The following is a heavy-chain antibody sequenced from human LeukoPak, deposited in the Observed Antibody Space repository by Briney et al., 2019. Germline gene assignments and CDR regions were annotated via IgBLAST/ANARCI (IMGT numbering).Heavy chain of an antibody. Sequence: GGSLRLSCAASGFTFDDYAMHWVRQAPGKGLEWVSGISWNSGSIGYADSVKGRFTISRDNAKNSLYLQMNSLRAEDMALYYCAKGRRSSLRHGGLDYWGQGTLVTVSS. CDR1: GFTFDDYA. J-gene: IGHJ4*02. CDR2: ISWNSGSI. V-gene: IGHV3-9*03. D-gene: IGHD4-17*01. CDR3: AKGRRSSLRHGGLDY.